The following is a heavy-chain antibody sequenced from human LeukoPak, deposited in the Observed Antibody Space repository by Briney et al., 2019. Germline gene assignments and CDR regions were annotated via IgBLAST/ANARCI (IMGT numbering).Heavy chain of an antibody. D-gene: IGHD4-17*01. CDR3: TRLRCGDYG. CDR1: GFTFSSYE. V-gene: IGHV3-48*03. J-gene: IGHJ4*02. Sequence: GGSLRLSCAASGFTFSSYEMNWVRQAPGKGLEWVSYISSSGGTIYYADSVKGRFTISRDNAKNSLYLQMNSLRGEDTAVYYCTRLRCGDYGWGQGTLVTVSS. CDR2: ISSSGGTI.